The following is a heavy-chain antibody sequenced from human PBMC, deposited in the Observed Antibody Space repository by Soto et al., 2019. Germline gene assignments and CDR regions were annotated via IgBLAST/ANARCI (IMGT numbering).Heavy chain of an antibody. CDR2: ISGSGGTT. CDR3: AKDGSYNWNYDAFDI. V-gene: IGHV3-23*01. J-gene: IGHJ3*02. CDR1: EFTFSSYG. Sequence: EVQLLESGGRLVQPGESLRLSCAASEFTFSSYGMSWVRQAPGKGLEWVSAISGSGGTTYYADSVKGRFTISRDNSKNKLYLQMNSLRAEDTAVYYCAKDGSYNWNYDAFDIWGQGTMVTVSS. D-gene: IGHD1-7*01.